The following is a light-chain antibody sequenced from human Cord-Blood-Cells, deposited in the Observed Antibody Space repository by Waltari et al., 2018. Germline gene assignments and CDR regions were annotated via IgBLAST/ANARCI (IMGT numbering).Light chain of an antibody. CDR1: KSHAYSDGNTY. V-gene: IGKV2-30*01. Sequence: DDVMTQSPLSLPVTLGQPASISCRSSKSHAYSDGNTYLNWLQHRPGQSPVRVIYKVSSRDSDVPDRLSGRGSGTGCTLKVIRVEAEEVGFYYCRQGTHWLGYTFGQVTKLEIK. J-gene: IGKJ2*01. CDR2: KVS. CDR3: RQGTHWLGYT.